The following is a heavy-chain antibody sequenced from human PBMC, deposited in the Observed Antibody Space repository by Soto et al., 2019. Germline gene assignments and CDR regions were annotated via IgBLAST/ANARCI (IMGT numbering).Heavy chain of an antibody. CDR2: ISYDGSNK. CDR1: GFTFSSYG. Sequence: QMQVVESGGGVVQPGRSLRLSCAASGFTFSSYGMHWVRQAPGKGLEWVAVISYDGSNKYYADSVKGRFTISRDNSKNTLYLQMNRLRAEDTAVYYCAKDHGPCSGGSCPPRYYYGMDVWGQGTTVTVSS. D-gene: IGHD2-15*01. J-gene: IGHJ6*02. V-gene: IGHV3-30*18. CDR3: AKDHGPCSGGSCPPRYYYGMDV.